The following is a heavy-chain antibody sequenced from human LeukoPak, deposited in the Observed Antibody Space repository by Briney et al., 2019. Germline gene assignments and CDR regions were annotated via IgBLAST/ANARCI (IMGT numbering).Heavy chain of an antibody. Sequence: SDPLSLTCTLWVGALSVYYGRCPRHPPGGGLEWLRYIFYSVTTRYNPSLKSRVTISVDTSKKRFSLKLSSVTAADTAVYYCARTNQIDETAFDIWGQGTVVTVSS. CDR3: ARTNQIDETAFDI. CDR1: VGALSVYY. J-gene: IGHJ3*02. CDR2: IFYSVTT. V-gene: IGHV4-59*07. D-gene: IGHD1-14*01.